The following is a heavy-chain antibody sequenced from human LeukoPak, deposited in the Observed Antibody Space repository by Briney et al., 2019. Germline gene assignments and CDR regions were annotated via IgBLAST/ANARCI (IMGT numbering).Heavy chain of an antibody. V-gene: IGHV3-7*01. J-gene: IGHJ4*02. CDR1: GFTFSNNW. CDR2: IKQDGSEK. Sequence: PGGSLRLSCAASGFTFSNNWMSWVRQAPGKGLEWVANIKQDGSEKYYVDSVKGLFTISRDNAKNSLYLQMSSLRAEDTAVYYCARGGGVHAHWGQGTLVTVSS. D-gene: IGHD3-16*01. CDR3: ARGGGVHAH.